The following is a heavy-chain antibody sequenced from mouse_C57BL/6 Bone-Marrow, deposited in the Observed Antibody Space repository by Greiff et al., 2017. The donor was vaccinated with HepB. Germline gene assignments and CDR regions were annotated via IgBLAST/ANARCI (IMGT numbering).Heavy chain of an antibody. D-gene: IGHD2-1*01. V-gene: IGHV1-81*01. CDR2: IYPRSGNT. CDR1: GYTFTSYG. Sequence: VQLVESGAELARPGASVKLSCKASGYTFTSYGISWVKQRTGQGLEWIGEIYPRSGNTYYNEKFKGKATLTADKSSSTAYMELRSLTSEDSAVYFCARQDGNYPWFAYWGQGTLVTVSA. J-gene: IGHJ3*01. CDR3: ARQDGNYPWFAY.